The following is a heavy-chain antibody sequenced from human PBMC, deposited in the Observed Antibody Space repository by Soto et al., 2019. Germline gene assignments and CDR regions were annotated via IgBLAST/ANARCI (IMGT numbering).Heavy chain of an antibody. D-gene: IGHD6-13*01. CDR3: VRYIATAALDY. V-gene: IGHV3-33*01. Sequence: GGSLRLSCAASGFTFSSYGIHWVRQAPGKGLEWVAVIWYDGSNKYYADSVKGRFTISRDNSKNTLYLQMNSLRAEDTAVYYCVRYIATAALDYWGQGTNVTVYS. J-gene: IGHJ4*02. CDR1: GFTFSSYG. CDR2: IWYDGSNK.